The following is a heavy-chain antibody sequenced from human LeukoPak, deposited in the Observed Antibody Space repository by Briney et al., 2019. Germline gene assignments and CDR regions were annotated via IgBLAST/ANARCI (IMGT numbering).Heavy chain of an antibody. J-gene: IGHJ4*02. Sequence: SETLSLTCTVSGGSISSYYWSWIRQPPGKGLEWIGYIYYSGSTNYNPSLKSRVTISVDTSKNQFSLKLNSVTAADTAVYYCASFHGIDYWGQGTLVTVSP. D-gene: IGHD2-21*01. CDR2: IYYSGST. CDR1: GGSISSYY. CDR3: ASFHGIDY. V-gene: IGHV4-59*12.